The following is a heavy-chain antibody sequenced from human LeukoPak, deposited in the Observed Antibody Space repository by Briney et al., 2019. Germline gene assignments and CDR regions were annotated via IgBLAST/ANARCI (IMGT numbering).Heavy chain of an antibody. CDR1: GFTLSGSA. Sequence: PGGSLRLSCAASGFTLSGSAMHWVRQASGKGLEWVGRIRSKANSYATAYAASVKGRFTISRDDSKNTAYLQMNSLKTEYTAVYYCTRQGLVATSDFDYWGQGTLVTVSS. J-gene: IGHJ4*02. V-gene: IGHV3-73*01. D-gene: IGHD5-12*01. CDR3: TRQGLVATSDFDY. CDR2: IRSKANSYAT.